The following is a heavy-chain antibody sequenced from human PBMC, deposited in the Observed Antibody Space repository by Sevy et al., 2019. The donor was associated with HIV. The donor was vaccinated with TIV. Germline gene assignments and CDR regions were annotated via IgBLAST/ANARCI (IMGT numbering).Heavy chain of an antibody. CDR3: ARDVYDFWSGYYGAGYGMDV. D-gene: IGHD3-3*01. J-gene: IGHJ6*02. CDR1: GGSISSYY. Sequence: SGTLSLTCTVSGGSISSYYWSWIRQPPGKGLEWIGYIYYSGSTNYNPSLKSRVTISVDTSKNQFSLKLSSVTAADTAVYYCARDVYDFWSGYYGAGYGMDVWGQGTTVTVSS. CDR2: IYYSGST. V-gene: IGHV4-59*01.